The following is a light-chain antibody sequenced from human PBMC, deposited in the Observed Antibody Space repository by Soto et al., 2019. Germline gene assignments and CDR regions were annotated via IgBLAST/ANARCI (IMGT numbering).Light chain of an antibody. CDR2: NVS. CDR3: TSSTSGSLYV. V-gene: IGLV2-14*01. CDR1: SSDVGGYNY. J-gene: IGLJ1*01. Sequence: QSALTQAASVSLSPGQSITISCTGTSSDVGGYNYVSWYQQFPGKVPKLLIYNVSNRPSGVSNRFSGSKSGNTASLTISGLQAEDEADYFCTSSTSGSLYVFGTGTKVPS.